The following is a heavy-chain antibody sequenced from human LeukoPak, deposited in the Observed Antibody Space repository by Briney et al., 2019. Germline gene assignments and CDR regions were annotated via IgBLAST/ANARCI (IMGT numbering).Heavy chain of an antibody. CDR2: INHSGST. V-gene: IGHV4-39*07. CDR1: GGSISSSSYY. Sequence: PSETLSLTCTVSGGSISSSSYYWSWIRQPPGKGLEWIGEINHSGSTNYNPSLKSRVTISVDTSKNQFSLKLSSVTAADTAVYYCARGNWFDPWGQGTLVTVSS. CDR3: ARGNWFDP. J-gene: IGHJ5*02.